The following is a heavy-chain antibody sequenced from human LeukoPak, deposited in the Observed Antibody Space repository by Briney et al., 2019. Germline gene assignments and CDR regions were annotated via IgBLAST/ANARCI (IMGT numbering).Heavy chain of an antibody. V-gene: IGHV1-69*05. Sequence: SVRVSCKASGGTFSSYAISWVRQAPGQGLEWMGGIIPIFGTANYAQKFQGRVTITTDESTSTAYMELSSLRSEDTAVYYCARDGTGTVRYFQHWGQGTLVTVSS. CDR2: IIPIFGTA. CDR3: ARDGTGTVRYFQH. D-gene: IGHD1-14*01. J-gene: IGHJ1*01. CDR1: GGTFSSYA.